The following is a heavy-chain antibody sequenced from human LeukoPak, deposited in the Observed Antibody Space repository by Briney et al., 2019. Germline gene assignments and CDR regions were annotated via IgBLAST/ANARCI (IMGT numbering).Heavy chain of an antibody. Sequence: SETLSLTCAVSGAFITNSHWWSWARQPPGKGLEWIGEIYHSGTTNYNPSLKSRVTMSVDKSKNQFSLKLSSVAAADTAVYYCATYFYGEYGSYYFDYWGQGTLVTVSS. CDR1: GAFITNSHW. CDR3: ATYFYGEYGSYYFDY. V-gene: IGHV4-4*02. J-gene: IGHJ4*02. D-gene: IGHD4-17*01. CDR2: IYHSGTT.